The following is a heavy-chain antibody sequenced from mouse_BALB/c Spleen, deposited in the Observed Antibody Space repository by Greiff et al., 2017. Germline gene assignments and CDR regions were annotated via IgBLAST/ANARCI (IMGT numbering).Heavy chain of an antibody. CDR3: ARWGIYYDYGFAY. J-gene: IGHJ3*01. CDR1: GYTFTSYW. CDR2: IYPGDGDT. Sequence: VQLQQSGAELARPGASVKLSCKASGYTFTSYWMQWVKQRPGQGLEWIGAIYPGDGDTRYTQKFKGKATLTADKSSSTAYMQLSSLASEDSAVYYCARWGIYYDYGFAYWGQGTLVTVSA. D-gene: IGHD2-4*01. V-gene: IGHV1-87*01.